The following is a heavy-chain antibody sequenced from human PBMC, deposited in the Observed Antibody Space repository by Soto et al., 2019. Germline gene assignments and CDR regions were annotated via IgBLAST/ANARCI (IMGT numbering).Heavy chain of an antibody. V-gene: IGHV3-9*01. CDR1: GFTFDDYA. D-gene: IGHD2-15*01. J-gene: IGHJ4*02. Sequence: EVQLVETGGGLVQPGRSLRLSCAASGFTFDDYAMHWVRQAQGKGLEWVTGISYDSGAIGYADSVKGRFTISRDNARNSLFLQLNGLRADDTAFYYCAKYYGGSHWIDFWGLGTLVTVSS. CDR2: ISYDSGAI. CDR3: AKYYGGSHWIDF.